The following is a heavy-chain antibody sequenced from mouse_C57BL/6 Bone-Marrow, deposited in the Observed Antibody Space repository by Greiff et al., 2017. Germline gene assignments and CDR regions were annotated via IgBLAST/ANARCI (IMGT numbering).Heavy chain of an antibody. CDR2: INPSNGGT. J-gene: IGHJ1*03. CDR1: GYTFTSYW. D-gene: IGHD1-1*01. V-gene: IGHV1-53*01. Sequence: QVQLQQPGTELVKPGASVKLSCKASGYTFTSYWMHWVKQRPGQGLAWIGNINPSNGGTNYNEKFKSKATLTVDKSSSPAYMQLTSLTSAASAIYYCARFPLLKYYGSSPNVGVTGTTVTVSS. CDR3: ARFPLLKYYGSSPNV.